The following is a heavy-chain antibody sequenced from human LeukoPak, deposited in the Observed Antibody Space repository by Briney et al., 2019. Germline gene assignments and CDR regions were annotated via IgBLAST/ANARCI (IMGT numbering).Heavy chain of an antibody. CDR3: ARAGYQQQLDFDS. D-gene: IGHD6-13*01. Sequence: GRFTISRDNAKNSLYLQMNSLRAEDTAVYYCARAGYQQQLDFDSWGQGTLVTVSS. V-gene: IGHV3-11*06. J-gene: IGHJ4*02.